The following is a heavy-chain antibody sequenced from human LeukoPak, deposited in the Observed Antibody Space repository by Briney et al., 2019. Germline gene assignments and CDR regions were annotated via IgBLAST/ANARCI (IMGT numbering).Heavy chain of an antibody. CDR3: ARGTGGYYANFDY. Sequence: SQTLSLTCAVSGYSMSSGYYWGWIRQPPGKGLEWIGSIYHSGSTYYNPSLKSRVTISVDTSKNQFSLRLSSVTAADTAVYHCARGTGGYYANFDYWGQGTLVIDCS. CDR2: IYHSGST. D-gene: IGHD3-10*01. V-gene: IGHV4-38-2*01. J-gene: IGHJ4*02. CDR1: GYSMSSGYY.